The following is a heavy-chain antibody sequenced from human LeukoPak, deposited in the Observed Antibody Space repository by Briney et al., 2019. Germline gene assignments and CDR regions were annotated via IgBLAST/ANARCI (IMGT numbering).Heavy chain of an antibody. CDR2: IRSKANSYAT. CDR1: GFTFSGSA. CDR3: TRAYYYYMDV. Sequence: PGGSLRLSCAASGFTFSGSAMHWVRQASEKGLEWVGRIRSKANSYATAYAASVKGRFTISRDDSKNTAYLQMNSLKTEDTAVYYCTRAYYYYMDVWGKGTTVTVSS. J-gene: IGHJ6*03. V-gene: IGHV3-73*01.